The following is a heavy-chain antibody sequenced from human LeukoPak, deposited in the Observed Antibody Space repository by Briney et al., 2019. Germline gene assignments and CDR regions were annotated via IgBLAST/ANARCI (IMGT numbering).Heavy chain of an antibody. J-gene: IGHJ6*03. CDR3: AKYYGDDPDYYYYMDV. D-gene: IGHD4-17*01. CDR1: GFTSSSYG. V-gene: IGHV3-23*01. Sequence: GGSLRLSCAASGFTSSSYGMSWVRQAPGKGLEWVSAISGSGYSTYYADSVKGRFTISRDNSKNTLYLQMNSLRAEDTAVYYCAKYYGDDPDYYYYMDVWGKGTTVTISS. CDR2: ISGSGYST.